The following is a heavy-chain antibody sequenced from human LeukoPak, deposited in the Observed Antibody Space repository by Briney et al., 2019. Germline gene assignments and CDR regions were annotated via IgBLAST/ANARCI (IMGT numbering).Heavy chain of an antibody. CDR2: INHSGST. CDR1: GGSFSGYY. J-gene: IGHJ4*02. CDR3: ARGSGRYYDSSGYYYRY. D-gene: IGHD3-22*01. V-gene: IGHV4-34*01. Sequence: SETLSLTCAVYGGSFSGYYWSWIRKPPGKGLEWIGEINHSGSTNYNPSLKSRFTISVDTSNNPFSLKPRSVPAADTAVYYCARGSGRYYDSSGYYYRYWGQGTLVTVSS.